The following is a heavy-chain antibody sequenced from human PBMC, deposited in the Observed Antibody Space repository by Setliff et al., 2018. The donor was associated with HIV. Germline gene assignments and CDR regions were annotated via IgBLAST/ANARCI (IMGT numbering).Heavy chain of an antibody. J-gene: IGHJ6*02. Sequence: PSETLSLTCTVSGGTISSSDYYWGWIRQPPGKGLEWIGSIYYSGTTYYNPSLKSRVTISVDTSKTQVSLRLTSVTAADTAVYYCARRSIVGVTRGFYYYGLDVWGQGTTVTVSS. D-gene: IGHD1-26*01. CDR2: IYYSGTT. CDR1: GGTISSSDYY. CDR3: ARRSIVGVTRGFYYYGLDV. V-gene: IGHV4-39*01.